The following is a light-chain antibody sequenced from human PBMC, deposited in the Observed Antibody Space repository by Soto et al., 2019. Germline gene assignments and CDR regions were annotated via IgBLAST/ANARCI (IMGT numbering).Light chain of an antibody. CDR1: SNDVGGYNY. Sequence: HSALTQPPSASGSPGQSVTISCTGTSNDVGGYNYVSWYQQHPGKAPKLMIHEVSKRPSGVPDRFSGSKSGNTASLTVSGLLTEDEADYYCSSYGGANTVVFGGGTQLTVL. V-gene: IGLV2-8*01. CDR3: SSYGGANTVV. CDR2: EVS. J-gene: IGLJ2*01.